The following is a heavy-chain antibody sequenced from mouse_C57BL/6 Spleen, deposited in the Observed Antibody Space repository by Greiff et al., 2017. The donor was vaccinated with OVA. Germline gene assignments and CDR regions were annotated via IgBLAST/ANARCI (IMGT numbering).Heavy chain of an antibody. D-gene: IGHD4-1*01. Sequence: EVQGVESGEGLVKPGGSLKLSCAASGFTFSSYAMSWVRQTPEKRLEWVAYISSGGDYIYYADTVKGRFTISRDNARNTLYLQMSSLKSEDTAMYYCTRDPALNWDGDAMDYWGQGTSVTVSS. CDR1: GFTFSSYA. V-gene: IGHV5-9-1*02. CDR2: ISSGGDYI. J-gene: IGHJ4*01. CDR3: TRDPALNWDGDAMDY.